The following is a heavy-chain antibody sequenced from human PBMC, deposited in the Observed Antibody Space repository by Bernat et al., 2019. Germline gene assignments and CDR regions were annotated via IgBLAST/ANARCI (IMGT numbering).Heavy chain of an antibody. CDR3: ARHAGIALAYHLDN. V-gene: IGHV4-39*01. D-gene: IGHD6-13*01. Sequence: QLQLQESGPGLVEPSETLSLTCTLSGDSISSGVYYWGWIRQPPGKGLEWIGSIHSTKRSYYNPSLKSRVTISADTSKNQFSLHVNSVTATDTAIYYCARHAGIALAYHLDNWGQGTLVTVSS. CDR2: IHSTKRS. CDR1: GDSISSGVYY. J-gene: IGHJ4*02.